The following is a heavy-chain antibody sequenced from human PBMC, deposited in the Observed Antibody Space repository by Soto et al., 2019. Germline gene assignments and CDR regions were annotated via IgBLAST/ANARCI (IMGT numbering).Heavy chain of an antibody. CDR1: EFGFSFYT. Sequence: EVRLMESGGGLVKPGGSLRLSCAASEFGFSFYTMDWVRQAPGKGLEWVSSITRDIAYLYYADSGTGRFMISRDNANNSLYLQMNSLRAEVTAVYYCAKARLEPYCSGGRCPPPDFWGQGTLVTVSS. V-gene: IGHV3-21*02. D-gene: IGHD2-15*01. CDR2: ITRDIAYL. CDR3: AKARLEPYCSGGRCPPPDF. J-gene: IGHJ4*02.